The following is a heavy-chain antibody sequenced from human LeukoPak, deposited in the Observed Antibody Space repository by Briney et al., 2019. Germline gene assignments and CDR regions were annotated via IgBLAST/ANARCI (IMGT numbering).Heavy chain of an antibody. D-gene: IGHD3-10*01. CDR3: ARSGSYSYYMDV. V-gene: IGHV4-4*07. J-gene: IGHJ6*03. Sequence: PSETLSLTCTVSGGSISSYYWSWIRQPAGKGLECIRRMYTSGSANYNPSLRSRVTMSVDTSKKQFSLRLSSVTAADTAVYYCARSGSYSYYMDVWGKGTTVTVSS. CDR2: MYTSGSA. CDR1: GGSISSYY.